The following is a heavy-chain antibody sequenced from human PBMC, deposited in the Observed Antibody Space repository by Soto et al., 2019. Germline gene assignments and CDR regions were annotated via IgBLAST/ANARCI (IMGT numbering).Heavy chain of an antibody. CDR1: GFTFSSYW. V-gene: IGHV3-7*01. Sequence: GSLRLSCAAPGFTFSSYWMSWVRQAPGKGLEWVANIKQDGSEKYYVDSVKGRFTISRDNAKNSLYLQMNSLRAEDTAVYYCAKTLGPWGQGTLVTVSS. CDR2: IKQDGSEK. J-gene: IGHJ5*02. CDR3: AKTLGP.